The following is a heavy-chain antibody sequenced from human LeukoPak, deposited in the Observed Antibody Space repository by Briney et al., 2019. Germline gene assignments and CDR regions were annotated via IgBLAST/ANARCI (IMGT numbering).Heavy chain of an antibody. Sequence: GASVKVSCKASGYTFTDYYMHWVQQAPGKGLEWKGRVDPEDGETIYAEKFQGRATITADTSTDTAYMELNSLRSEDTAVYYCATGGLRNLYCSGDSCYSPFDYWGQGTLVTVSS. J-gene: IGHJ4*02. CDR1: GYTFTDYY. CDR3: ATGGLRNLYCSGDSCYSPFDY. V-gene: IGHV1-69-2*01. CDR2: VDPEDGET. D-gene: IGHD2-15*01.